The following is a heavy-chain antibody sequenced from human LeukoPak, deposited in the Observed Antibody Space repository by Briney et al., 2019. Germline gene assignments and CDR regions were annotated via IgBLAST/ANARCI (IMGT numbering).Heavy chain of an antibody. CDR2: INPNSGNT. D-gene: IGHD5-12*01. J-gene: IGHJ4*02. V-gene: IGHV1-8*03. CDR1: GYTFTGYY. Sequence: ASVKVSCKASGYTFTGYYMHWVRQAPGQGLEWMGRINPNSGNTGYAQKFQGRVTITRNTSISTAYMELSSLRSEDTAVYYCARLYSGYDMGWDYWGQGTLVTVSS. CDR3: ARLYSGYDMGWDY.